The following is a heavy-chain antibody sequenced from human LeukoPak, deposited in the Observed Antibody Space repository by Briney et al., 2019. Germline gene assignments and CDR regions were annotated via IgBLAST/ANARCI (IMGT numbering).Heavy chain of an antibody. CDR2: ISGAGGST. D-gene: IGHD1-1*01. CDR1: GFTFSSYA. V-gene: IGHV3-23*01. Sequence: GGSLRLSCAASGFTFSSYAMSWVRQAPGKGLGWVSGISGAGGSTYYADSVKGRFTISRDNSKDTLYLQMNSLKAEDTAIYYCVKLRTGTATNFDYWGQGTLVTVSS. CDR3: VKLRTGTATNFDY. J-gene: IGHJ4*02.